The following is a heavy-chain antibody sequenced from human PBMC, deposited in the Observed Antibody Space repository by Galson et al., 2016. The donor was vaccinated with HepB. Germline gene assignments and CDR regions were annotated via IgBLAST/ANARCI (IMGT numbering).Heavy chain of an antibody. CDR2: TYYRSKWYN. D-gene: IGHD1/OR15-1a*01. CDR1: GDSVSSNSAA. Sequence: CAIPGDSVSSNSAAWNWIRQSPSRGLEWLGRTYYRSKWYNDYAVSVKSRIIVNPDTSKNQFSLQLNSVTPEDTAVYYCVEQRKGAPYGRDVWGQGTTVTVSS. J-gene: IGHJ6*02. V-gene: IGHV6-1*01. CDR3: VEQRKGAPYGRDV.